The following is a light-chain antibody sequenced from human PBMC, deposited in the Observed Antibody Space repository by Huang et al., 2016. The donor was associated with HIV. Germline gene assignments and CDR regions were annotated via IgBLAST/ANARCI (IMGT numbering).Light chain of an antibody. CDR1: QSVSSSY. CDR3: QQYGSSPFT. V-gene: IGKV3-20*01. CDR2: GAS. J-gene: IGKJ3*01. Sequence: DIVLTQSPGTLSLSPGERATPSCRASQSVSSSYLGWYQQKPGQAPRLLIYGASSRASGIPDRFSGSGSGTDFTLTISRLEPEDFAVYYCQQYGSSPFTFGPGTKVDIK.